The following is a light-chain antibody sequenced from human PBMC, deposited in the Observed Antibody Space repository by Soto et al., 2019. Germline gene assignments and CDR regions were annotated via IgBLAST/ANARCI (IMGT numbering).Light chain of an antibody. J-gene: IGKJ5*01. CDR1: QRLSASD. Sequence: EIVLTQSPVTLSLSPGQRATLSCRASQRLSASDIAWYQQKPGQAPRLLIYGASSRATGIPDRFSGSGSGTDFTLTISRLEPEDFAVYYCQQHGTSPITFGQGTRLEIK. CDR3: QQHGTSPIT. CDR2: GAS. V-gene: IGKV3-20*01.